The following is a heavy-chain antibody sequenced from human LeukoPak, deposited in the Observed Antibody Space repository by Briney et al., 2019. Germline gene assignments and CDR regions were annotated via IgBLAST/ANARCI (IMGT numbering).Heavy chain of an antibody. CDR1: GGSISSHY. Sequence: PSETLSLTCTVSGGSISSHYWSWLRQPPGKGLEWIGYIYHSGSTYYNPSLKSRVTISVDRSKNQFSLKLSSVTAADTAVYYCARGGIYYYYGMDVWGQGTTVTVSS. CDR2: IYHSGST. J-gene: IGHJ6*02. CDR3: ARGGIYYYYGMDV. V-gene: IGHV4-59*11.